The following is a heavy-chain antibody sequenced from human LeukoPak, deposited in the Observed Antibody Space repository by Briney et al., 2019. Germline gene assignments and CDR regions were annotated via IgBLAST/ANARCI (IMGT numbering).Heavy chain of an antibody. V-gene: IGHV3-53*01. CDR1: GFTVSSNY. CDR2: IYTGGGT. CDR3: ARDPGIRNGMDV. Sequence: GGSLRLSCAVSGFTVSSNYMSWVRQAPGKGLEWVSVIYTGGGTYYADSVKGRFTISRDNSKNTLYLQMNSLRVDDTAVYYCARDPGIRNGMDVWGQGTTVTVSS. J-gene: IGHJ6*02. D-gene: IGHD2/OR15-2a*01.